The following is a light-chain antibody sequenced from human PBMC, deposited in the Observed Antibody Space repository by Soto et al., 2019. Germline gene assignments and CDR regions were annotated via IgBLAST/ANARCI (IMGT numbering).Light chain of an antibody. V-gene: IGKV1-13*02. J-gene: IGKJ4*01. CDR2: DAS. CDR1: QGISSA. CDR3: QQYNSYPFT. Sequence: AIRLTPSPSSLSASVGDRVTITCRASQGISSALAWYQQKPGKAPQLLIYDASNLESGVPSRFSGSGSGTDFTLTISSLQTEDFATYDCQQYNSYPFTFGGGTKVEIK.